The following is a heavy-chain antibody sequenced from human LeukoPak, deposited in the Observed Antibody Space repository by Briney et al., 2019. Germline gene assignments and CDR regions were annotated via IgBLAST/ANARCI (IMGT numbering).Heavy chain of an antibody. Sequence: ASVKVSCKASGYTFTGYYMHWVRQAPGQGLEWMGWINPNSGGTNYAQKFQGRVTTTRDTSISTAYMELSSLRSEDTAVYYCARVAYDILTGYPKPFDYWGQGTLVTVSS. V-gene: IGHV1-2*02. J-gene: IGHJ4*02. CDR2: INPNSGGT. CDR1: GYTFTGYY. CDR3: ARVAYDILTGYPKPFDY. D-gene: IGHD3-9*01.